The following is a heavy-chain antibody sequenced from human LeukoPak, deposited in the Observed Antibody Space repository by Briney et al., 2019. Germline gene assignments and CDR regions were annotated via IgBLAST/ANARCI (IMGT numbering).Heavy chain of an antibody. V-gene: IGHV4-59*11. Sequence: SETLSLTCAVSDDSFSSHYWTCIRQPPGKGLEWIGYISYIGSTNYNPSLQSRVTISIVTSKNQFSLKLSSVAAADTAVYYCARGRYRITMVRGVDPFYYYYYGMDVWGQGTTVTVSS. D-gene: IGHD3-10*01. CDR1: DDSFSSHY. CDR2: ISYIGST. J-gene: IGHJ6*02. CDR3: ARGRYRITMVRGVDPFYYYYYGMDV.